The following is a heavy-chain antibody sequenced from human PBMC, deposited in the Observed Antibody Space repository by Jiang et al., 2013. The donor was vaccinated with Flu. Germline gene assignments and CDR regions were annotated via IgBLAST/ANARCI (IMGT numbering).Heavy chain of an antibody. J-gene: IGHJ3*02. Sequence: SFTSYWISWVRQMPGKGLEWMGRIDPSDSYTNYSPSFQGHVTISADKSISTAYLQWSSLKASDTAMYYCARTRGYSYGSDAFDIWGQGTMVTVSS. CDR3: ARTRGYSYGSDAFDI. CDR1: SFTSYW. D-gene: IGHD5-18*01. V-gene: IGHV5-10-1*01. CDR2: IDPSDSYT.